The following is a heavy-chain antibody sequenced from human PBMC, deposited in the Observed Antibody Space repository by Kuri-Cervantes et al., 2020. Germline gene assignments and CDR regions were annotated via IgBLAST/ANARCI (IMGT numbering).Heavy chain of an antibody. CDR1: GYTFTSYA. D-gene: IGHD3-3*01. J-gene: IGHJ4*02. Sequence: ASVKVSCKASGYTFTSYAMHWVRQAPGQRLEWMGWINAGNGNTKYSQKLQGRVTMTTDTSTSTAYMEPRSLRSDDTAVYYCAREDFWSGYDYWGQGTLVTVSS. CDR3: AREDFWSGYDY. V-gene: IGHV1-3*01. CDR2: INAGNGNT.